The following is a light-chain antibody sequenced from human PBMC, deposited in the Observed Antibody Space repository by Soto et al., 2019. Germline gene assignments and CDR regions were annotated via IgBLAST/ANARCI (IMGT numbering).Light chain of an antibody. CDR2: DAS. CDR3: PQRSNWPPIT. CDR1: QSVSSY. J-gene: IGKJ5*01. V-gene: IGKV3-11*01. Sequence: EIVLTQSPATLSLSPGERATLSCRGSQSVSSYLAWYQQKPGQHPRLLISDASNRATGIPARLSGSRSGTDFTPTISSLEPEDFAVYYCPQRSNWPPITFGQGTRLEIK.